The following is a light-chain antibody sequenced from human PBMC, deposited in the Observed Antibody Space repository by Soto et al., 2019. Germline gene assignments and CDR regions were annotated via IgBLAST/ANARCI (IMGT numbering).Light chain of an antibody. J-gene: IGKJ1*01. CDR1: QSISSW. Sequence: DIQMTQSPSTLSASVGDRVTITCRASQSISSWLAWYQQKPGKAPKLLIYAASSLESGVPSRFSGSGSGTEFTLTISSLQPDDFATYYCQQYATFSGPFGPGTKVDIX. CDR2: AAS. CDR3: QQYATFSGP. V-gene: IGKV1-5*01.